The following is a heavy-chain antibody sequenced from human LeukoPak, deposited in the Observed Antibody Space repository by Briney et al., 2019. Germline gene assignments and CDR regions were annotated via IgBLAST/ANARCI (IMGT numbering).Heavy chain of an antibody. V-gene: IGHV3-69-1*02. CDR1: GFDFTGNH. CDR3: AKSRGWFEVLDV. D-gene: IGHD3-10*01. CDR2: ISASSRTI. Sequence: TTGGSLRLSCAASGFDFTGNHMNWVRQVPGKGLEWLSYISASSRTIHYADSVKGRFTVSRDNAENSLYLQMDSLRVEDTAIYYCAKSRGWFEVLDVWGQGTLVIVSS. J-gene: IGHJ3*01.